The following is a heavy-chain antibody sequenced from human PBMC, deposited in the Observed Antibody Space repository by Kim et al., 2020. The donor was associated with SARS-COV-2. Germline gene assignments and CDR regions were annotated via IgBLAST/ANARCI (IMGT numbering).Heavy chain of an antibody. CDR1: GYTFTSYD. D-gene: IGHD2-8*01. CDR2: MNPNSGNT. V-gene: IGHV1-8*01. J-gene: IGHJ6*02. CDR3: ARGLRTHIQILSVLKKPRTYGMDV. Sequence: ASVKVSCKASGYTFTSYDINWVRQATGQGLEWMGWMNPNSGNTGYAQKFQGRVTMTRNTSISTAYMELSSLRSEDTAVYYCARGLRTHIQILSVLKKPRTYGMDVWGQGTTVTVSS.